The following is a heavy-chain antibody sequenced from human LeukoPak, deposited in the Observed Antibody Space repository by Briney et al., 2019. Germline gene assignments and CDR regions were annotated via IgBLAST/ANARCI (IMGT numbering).Heavy chain of an antibody. D-gene: IGHD3-16*01. CDR3: AKDSLDYYVWGSYFAGNYFDY. J-gene: IGHJ4*02. V-gene: IGHV3-23*01. CDR2: ISGSGGST. Sequence: PGGSLRLSCAASGFTFSSYAMSWVRQAPGKGLEWVSAISGSGGSTYYADSVKGRFTISRDNSKNTLYLQMNSLRAEDTAVYYCAKDSLDYYVWGSYFAGNYFDYWGQGTLVTVSS. CDR1: GFTFSSYA.